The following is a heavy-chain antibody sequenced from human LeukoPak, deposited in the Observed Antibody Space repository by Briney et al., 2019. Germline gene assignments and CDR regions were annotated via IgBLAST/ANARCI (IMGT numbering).Heavy chain of an antibody. D-gene: IGHD3-22*01. CDR1: GFTFSSYA. J-gene: IGHJ4*02. CDR2: ISGSGGST. V-gene: IGHV3-23*01. CDR3: AKTTHDSSGYYYFGY. Sequence: GGSLRLSCAASGFTFSSYAMSWVRQAPGKGLEWVSAISGSGGSTYYADSVKGRFTISRDNSKNTLYLQMNSLRAEDTAVYYCAKTTHDSSGYYYFGYWGQGTLVAVSS.